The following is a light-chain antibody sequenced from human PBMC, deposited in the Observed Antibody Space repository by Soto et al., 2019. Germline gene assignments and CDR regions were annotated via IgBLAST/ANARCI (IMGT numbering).Light chain of an antibody. CDR2: HAS. CDR1: QSITNS. J-gene: IGKJ4*01. CDR3: QQYISYTLT. Sequence: DIQMTQSPSTLPASVGDTVTITCRASQSITNSLAWHVQKPGKAPELLIYHASSLESGVPSRFSGSGSGTEFSLTIRSLQPDDFATYYCQQYISYTLTFGGGTKVEI. V-gene: IGKV1-5*01.